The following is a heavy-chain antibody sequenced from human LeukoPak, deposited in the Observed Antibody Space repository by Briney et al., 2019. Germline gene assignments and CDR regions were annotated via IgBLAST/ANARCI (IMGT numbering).Heavy chain of an antibody. J-gene: IGHJ4*02. Sequence: PGGSLRLSCAASGITFSSHWMSWVRQAPGKGLEWVANIREDGSDKNYVDSVKGRFTISRDNAKNSLYLQMNSLRAEDTAVYYCARTAVAGRGLDYWGQGILVTVSS. CDR3: ARTAVAGRGLDY. D-gene: IGHD6-19*01. CDR1: GITFSSHW. CDR2: IREDGSDK. V-gene: IGHV3-7*01.